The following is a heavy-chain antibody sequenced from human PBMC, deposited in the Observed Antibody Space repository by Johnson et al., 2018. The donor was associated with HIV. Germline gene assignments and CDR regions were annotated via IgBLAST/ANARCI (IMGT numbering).Heavy chain of an antibody. V-gene: IGHV3-7*03. CDR1: GFTFSSYA. CDR3: ARVKYAVSNHEYNAFDI. CDR2: IKQDGSER. J-gene: IGHJ3*02. Sequence: VQLVESGGALVQPGGSLRLSCAASGFTFSSYAMSWVRQAPGKGLEWVANIKQDGSERYYADSVKGRFTISSYNAKHSLYLQMNNLRAEDTALYYCARVKYAVSNHEYNAFDIWGQGTLVTVSS. D-gene: IGHD2-2*01.